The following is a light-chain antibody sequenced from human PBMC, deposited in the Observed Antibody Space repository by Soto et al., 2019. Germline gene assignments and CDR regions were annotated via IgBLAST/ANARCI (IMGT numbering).Light chain of an antibody. CDR1: RSNIGAGYD. CDR3: QSYDTSLSGVI. J-gene: IGLJ2*01. Sequence: QSVLTQPPSVSGAPGQRVTISCTGSRSNIGAGYDVHWYQQVPGAAPRLLIYGDNSRPSGVPDRFSASKSGASASLAITGLQGEDEANYYCQSYDTSLSGVIFGAGTKLTVL. CDR2: GDN. V-gene: IGLV1-40*01.